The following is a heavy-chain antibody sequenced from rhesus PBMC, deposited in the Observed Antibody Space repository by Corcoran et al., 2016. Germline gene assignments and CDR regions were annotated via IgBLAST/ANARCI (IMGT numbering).Heavy chain of an antibody. D-gene: IGHD3-28*01. CDR3: AKGKNYYYGSGYYLGSPAYGLDS. CDR2: IYPGDSYT. CDR1: GYSFTSSW. J-gene: IGHJ6*01. Sequence: EVQLVQSGAEVKRPGESLRISCKTSGYSFTSSWTSWVRQMPGKGLEWLGSIYPGDSYTKYNPSFQGHVTISADKSISTTYLQWSSLKASDTATYYCAKGKNYYYGSGYYLGSPAYGLDSWGQGVVVTVSS. V-gene: IGHV5-43*02.